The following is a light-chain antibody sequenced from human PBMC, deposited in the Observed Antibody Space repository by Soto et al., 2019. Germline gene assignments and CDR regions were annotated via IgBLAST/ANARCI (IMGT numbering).Light chain of an antibody. CDR1: QSVNSY. J-gene: IGKJ2*01. Sequence: DIVLTQSPATLSLSPGERATLSCRASQSVNSYLAWYQQKPGQAPRLLIYDASNRATGIPARFSGSGSGTDFTLTISSLEPEDFAVYYCQQRSHWPGTFGQGTKLEIK. CDR2: DAS. V-gene: IGKV3-11*01. CDR3: QQRSHWPGT.